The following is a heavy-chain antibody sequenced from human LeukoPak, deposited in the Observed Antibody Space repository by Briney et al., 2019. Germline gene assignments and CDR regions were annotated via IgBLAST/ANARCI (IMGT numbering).Heavy chain of an antibody. CDR1: GFMFSGYE. D-gene: IGHD6-19*01. CDR3: ARDYSGWSLGY. CDR2: ISSSGDTR. V-gene: IGHV3-48*03. J-gene: IGHJ4*02. Sequence: GGSLRLPCSASGFMFSGYEMNWVRQAPGKGLEWFSYISSSGDTRFYADSVQGRFTISRDNAKNSLYLQMNSLRAEDTAIYYCARDYSGWSLGYWGQGTLVTVSS.